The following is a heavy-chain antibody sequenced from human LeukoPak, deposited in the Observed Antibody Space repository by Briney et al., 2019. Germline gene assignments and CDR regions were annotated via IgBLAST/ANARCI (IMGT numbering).Heavy chain of an antibody. CDR1: GVSISNYY. Sequence: PSETLSLTCTVSGVSISNYYWSWIRQPPGKGLEWIGYIYYSGSTNYNPSLQSRATISVDPSKSQFSLRLSPVTAADTAVYYCARDYFGSGFFDYWGQGILVTVSS. D-gene: IGHD3-10*01. CDR3: ARDYFGSGFFDY. J-gene: IGHJ4*02. CDR2: IYYSGST. V-gene: IGHV4-59*01.